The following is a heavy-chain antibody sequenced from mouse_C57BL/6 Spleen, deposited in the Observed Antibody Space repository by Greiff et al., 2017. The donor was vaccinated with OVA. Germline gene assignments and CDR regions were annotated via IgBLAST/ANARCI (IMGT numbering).Heavy chain of an antibody. CDR2: IYPGDGDT. J-gene: IGHJ2*01. Sequence: QVQLQQSGPELVKPGASVKISCKASGYAFSSSWMNWVKQRPGKGLEWLGRIYPGDGDTTYNGKFKGKATLTADKSSSTAYMQLISLTSEDSAVYFCAREGLLRHFDYWGQGTTLTVSS. V-gene: IGHV1-82*01. D-gene: IGHD1-1*01. CDR3: AREGLLRHFDY. CDR1: GYAFSSSW.